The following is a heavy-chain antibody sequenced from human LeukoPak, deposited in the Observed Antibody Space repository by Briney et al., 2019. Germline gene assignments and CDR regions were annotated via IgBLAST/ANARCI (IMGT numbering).Heavy chain of an antibody. D-gene: IGHD3-10*01. V-gene: IGHV1-69*04. Sequence: ASVKVSCKASGGTFSSYAISWVRQAPGQGLEWMGRIIPILGIANYAQKFQGRVTITADKSTSTAYMELRSLRSDDTAVYYCARSGSGSYYGAFDIWGQGTMVTVSS. J-gene: IGHJ3*02. CDR2: IIPILGIA. CDR3: ARSGSGSYYGAFDI. CDR1: GGTFSSYA.